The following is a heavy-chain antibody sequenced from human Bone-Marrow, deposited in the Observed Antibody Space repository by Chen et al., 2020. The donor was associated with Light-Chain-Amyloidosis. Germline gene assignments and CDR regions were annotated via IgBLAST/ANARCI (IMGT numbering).Heavy chain of an antibody. CDR3: ARRRDGYNFDY. CDR2: IYPDDSDA. D-gene: IGHD5-12*01. Sequence: EVQLEQSGPEVKKPGESLQISCKGSGYTFPNYWLGWVRQMPGKGLEWIGVIYPDDSDARYSPSFEGQVTISADKSITTAYLQWRSLKASDTAMYYCARRRDGYNFDYWGQGTLVTVSS. CDR1: GYTFPNYW. J-gene: IGHJ4*02. V-gene: IGHV5-51*01.